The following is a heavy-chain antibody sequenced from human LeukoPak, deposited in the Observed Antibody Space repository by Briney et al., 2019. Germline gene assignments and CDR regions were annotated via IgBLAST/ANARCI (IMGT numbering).Heavy chain of an antibody. CDR1: GFAFRNFA. Sequence: GGSLRLSCSASGFAFRNFAMHWVRQAPGKGLEWVAVVSYEGTIKYYTDPAKGRFTISRDNSGNIISLQMNNLTTEDTATYYCAREKFDSWGQGALVTVSP. V-gene: IGHV3-30*14. CDR3: AREKFDS. CDR2: VSYEGTIK. J-gene: IGHJ5*01.